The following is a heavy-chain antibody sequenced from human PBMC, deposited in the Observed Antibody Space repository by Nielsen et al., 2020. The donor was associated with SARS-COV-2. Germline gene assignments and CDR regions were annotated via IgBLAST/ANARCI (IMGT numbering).Heavy chain of an antibody. CDR1: GFTCSDYY. CDR2: ISWNSGSI. V-gene: IGHV3-9*01. CDR3: AKDSYYGMDV. Sequence: SLKISCAASGFTCSDYYMSWIRQAPGKGLEWVSGISWNSGSIGYADSVKGRFTISRDNAKNSLYLQMNSLRAEDTALYYCAKDSYYGMDVWGQGTTVTVSS. J-gene: IGHJ6*02.